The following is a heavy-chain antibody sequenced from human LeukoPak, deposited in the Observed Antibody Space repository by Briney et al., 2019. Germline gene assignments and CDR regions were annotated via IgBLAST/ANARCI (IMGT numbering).Heavy chain of an antibody. V-gene: IGHV4-39*07. CDR1: GGSISSSSYY. D-gene: IGHD1-26*01. J-gene: IGHJ4*02. CDR2: IYYSGST. Sequence: PSETLSLTCTVSGGSISSSSYYWGWIRQPPGKGLEWIGSIYYSGSTYYNPSLKSRVTISVDTSKNQFSLKLSSVTAADTAVYYCARDVRGSYGYYFDYWGQGTLVTVSS. CDR3: ARDVRGSYGYYFDY.